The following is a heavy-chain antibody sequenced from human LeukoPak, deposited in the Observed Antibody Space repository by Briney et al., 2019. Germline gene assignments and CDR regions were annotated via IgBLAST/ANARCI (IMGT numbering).Heavy chain of an antibody. V-gene: IGHV4-59*01. J-gene: IGHJ3*02. CDR3: AREGSSPVSFDI. CDR2: IYYSGST. CDR1: GGSISSYY. D-gene: IGHD6-13*01. Sequence: PSETLCLTCTVSGGSISSYYWSWIRQPPGKGLEWIGYIYYSGSTNYNPSLKSRVTISVDTSKNQFSLKLSSVTAADTAVYYCAREGSSPVSFDIWGQGTMVTVSS.